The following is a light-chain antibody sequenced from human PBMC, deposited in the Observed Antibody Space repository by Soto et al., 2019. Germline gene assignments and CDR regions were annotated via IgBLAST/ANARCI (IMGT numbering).Light chain of an antibody. CDR2: GVT. CDR1: SSDIGGYNY. J-gene: IGLJ1*01. V-gene: IGLV2-14*01. Sequence: QSVLTQPASVSESPGQSITISCAGTSSDIGGYNYVSWYQQHPDKAPKLMIYGVTNRPSGVSDRFSGSNSGNTASLTISGLQAEDEADYYCTSYTSSSTYVFGTGIKVTVL. CDR3: TSYTSSSTYV.